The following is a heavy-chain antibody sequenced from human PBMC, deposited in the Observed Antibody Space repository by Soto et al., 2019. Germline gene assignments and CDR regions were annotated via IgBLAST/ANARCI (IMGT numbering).Heavy chain of an antibody. CDR2: ISGSGGST. CDR3: AIDPRLDYYGSGSYYPY. V-gene: IGHV3-23*01. Sequence: GGSLRLSCAASGFTFSSYAMSWVRQAPGKGLEWVSAISGSGGSTYYADSVKGRFTISRDNSKNTLYLQMNSLRAEDTAVYYCAIDPRLDYYGSGSYYPYWGQGTLVTVSS. CDR1: GFTFSSYA. J-gene: IGHJ4*02. D-gene: IGHD3-10*01.